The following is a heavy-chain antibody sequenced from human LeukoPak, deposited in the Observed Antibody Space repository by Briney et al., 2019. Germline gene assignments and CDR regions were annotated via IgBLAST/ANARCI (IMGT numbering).Heavy chain of an antibody. Sequence: GGSLRLSCAASGFTFSDYYMSWIRQAPGKGLEWVSYISSSGSTIYYADSVKGRFTISRDNAKNSLYLQMNSLGAEDTAVYYCARDPVAVAGKAHDYWGQGTLVTVSS. D-gene: IGHD6-19*01. CDR1: GFTFSDYY. CDR3: ARDPVAVAGKAHDY. CDR2: ISSSGSTI. J-gene: IGHJ4*02. V-gene: IGHV3-11*04.